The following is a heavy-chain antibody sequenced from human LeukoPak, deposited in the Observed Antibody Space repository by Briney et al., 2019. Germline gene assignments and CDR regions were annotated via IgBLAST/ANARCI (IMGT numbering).Heavy chain of an antibody. CDR1: GYSISRGYY. Sequence: SETLSLTCAVSGYSISRGYYWGWVRQPPGKRPQWIGSVHESGSSYYNPSLKSRVTISLDTSQNQFSLTLTSVTAADSATYYCVRGEVGDFDSWGQGSLDTVSS. CDR2: VHESGSS. D-gene: IGHD1-26*01. J-gene: IGHJ4*02. V-gene: IGHV4-38-2*01. CDR3: VRGEVGDFDS.